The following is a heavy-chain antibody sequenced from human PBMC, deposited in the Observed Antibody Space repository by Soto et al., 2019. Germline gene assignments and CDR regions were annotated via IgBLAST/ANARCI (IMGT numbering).Heavy chain of an antibody. J-gene: IGHJ4*02. CDR2: IIPIFGTA. CDR1: GGTFSSYA. CDR3: VKGEYYYDGSAYYPFDY. Sequence: ASVKVSCKASGGTFSSYAISWVRQAPGQGLEWMGGIIPIFGTANYAQKFQSRVTITADESTSTAYMELSSLRSEDTAVYYCVKGEYYYDGSAYYPFDYWGQGRMVTVSS. D-gene: IGHD3-22*01. V-gene: IGHV1-69*13.